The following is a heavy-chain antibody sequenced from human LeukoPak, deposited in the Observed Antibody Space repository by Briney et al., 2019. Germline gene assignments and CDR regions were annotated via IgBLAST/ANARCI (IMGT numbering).Heavy chain of an antibody. CDR2: ISPIGSTT. CDR1: GFSFSGHW. V-gene: IGHV3-74*01. J-gene: IGHJ4*02. D-gene: IGHD6-6*01. CDR3: ARGPNSNWSGLDF. Sequence: GGSLRLSCTASGFSFSGHWMHWARQLPGKGLVWVSRISPIGSTTSYADSVKGRFTVSRDNAKNTLYLQVNNLRAEDTAVYYCARGPNSNWSGLDFWGQGTLLTVSS.